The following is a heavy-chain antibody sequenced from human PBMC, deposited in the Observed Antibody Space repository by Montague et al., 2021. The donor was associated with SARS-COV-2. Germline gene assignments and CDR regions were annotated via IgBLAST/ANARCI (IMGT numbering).Heavy chain of an antibody. J-gene: IGHJ2*01. D-gene: IGHD2-21*02. V-gene: IGHV6-1*01. CDR2: TYYRSKWYN. Sequence: CAISGDSVSSHIATWNWIRQSPSTGLEWLGRTYYRSKWYNDYAVSVKSRVIINPDTSNNRISLQLNSVTPEDTAVYYCARAYCGGDCYFYWYFDLWGRGTLVTVSS. CDR1: GDSVSSHIAT. CDR3: ARAYCGGDCYFYWYFDL.